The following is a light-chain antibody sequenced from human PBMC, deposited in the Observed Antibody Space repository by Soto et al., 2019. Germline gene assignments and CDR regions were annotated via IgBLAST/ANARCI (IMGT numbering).Light chain of an antibody. CDR2: EAN. CDR3: CSYAGSGTYV. J-gene: IGLJ1*01. CDR1: NSDVGSYNL. Sequence: QSALTQPASVSGSPGQSVTISCTGTNSDVGSYNLVSWYQQHPGEAPKLMIYEANKRPSGISSRFSGSKSGNTASLTIFGLQDEDEADYYCCSYAGSGTYVFGIGTKVTVL. V-gene: IGLV2-23*01.